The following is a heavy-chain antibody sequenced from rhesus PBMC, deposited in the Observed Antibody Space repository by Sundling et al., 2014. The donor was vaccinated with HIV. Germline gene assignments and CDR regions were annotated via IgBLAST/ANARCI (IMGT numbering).Heavy chain of an antibody. J-gene: IGHJ4*01. CDR3: ARPREYFYSYDY. V-gene: IGHV4-80*01. D-gene: IGHD5-12*01. CDR2: IYGSGSST. Sequence: QVQLQESGPGLVKPSETLSLTCTVSGASISSYWWSWIRQPPGKGLEWIGYIYGSGSSTDYNPSLKSRVTLSVDTSNNQFSLNLSSVTAADTAVYYCARPREYFYSYDYWGQGVLVTVSS. CDR1: GASISSYW.